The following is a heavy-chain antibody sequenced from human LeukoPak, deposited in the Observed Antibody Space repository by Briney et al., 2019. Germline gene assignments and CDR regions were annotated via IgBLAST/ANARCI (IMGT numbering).Heavy chain of an antibody. Sequence: SETLSLTCTVSSDSISSSYWSWIRQPPGKGLEWIGYIYYSGSTNYNPSLKSRVAISVDTSKNQFSLKLKSVTAADTAVYYCARGYCSSTICFQYFHHWGQGTLVTVSS. J-gene: IGHJ1*01. CDR3: ARGYCSSTICFQYFHH. CDR1: SDSISSSY. D-gene: IGHD2-2*01. CDR2: IYYSGST. V-gene: IGHV4-59*01.